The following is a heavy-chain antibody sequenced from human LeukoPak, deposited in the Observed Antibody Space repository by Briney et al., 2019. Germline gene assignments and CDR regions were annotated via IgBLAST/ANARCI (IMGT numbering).Heavy chain of an antibody. Sequence: ASVKVSCKASGYTFTDYYMHWVRQAPGQGLEWMGWISPTSGDTRNAQRFQGRVTMTRDTSISTAYMELSRLRSDDTAVYYCARSRGDFWSGYDNWFDPWGQGTLVTVSS. CDR2: ISPTSGDT. CDR3: ARSRGDFWSGYDNWFDP. V-gene: IGHV1-2*02. J-gene: IGHJ5*02. CDR1: GYTFTDYY. D-gene: IGHD3-3*01.